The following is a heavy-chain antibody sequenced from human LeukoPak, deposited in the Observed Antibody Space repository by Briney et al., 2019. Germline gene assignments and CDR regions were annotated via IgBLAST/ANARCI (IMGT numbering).Heavy chain of an antibody. CDR3: AREAYCSGGSCYPEGRTSSDY. J-gene: IGHJ4*02. Sequence: ASVKVSCKASGYTFTSYGISWVRQAPGQGLEWMGWISAYNGNTNYAQKLQGRVTMTTDTSTSTAYMELRSLRSDDTAVYYCAREAYCSGGSCYPEGRTSSDYWGKGTLVTVSS. CDR1: GYTFTSYG. CDR2: ISAYNGNT. D-gene: IGHD2-15*01. V-gene: IGHV1-18*01.